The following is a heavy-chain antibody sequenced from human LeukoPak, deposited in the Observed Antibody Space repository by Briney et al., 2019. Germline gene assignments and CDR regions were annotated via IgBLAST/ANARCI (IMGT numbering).Heavy chain of an antibody. Sequence: GASVKVSCKASGGTFSSNAFSWVRQAPGQGLEWMGGIIPLFGTVNYAQKFQARVTITTDESKNTAYMELSSLRSEDTAVYYCARVPSGYDYTEFDPWGQGTLVTVSS. CDR3: ARVPSGYDYTEFDP. D-gene: IGHD5-12*01. CDR1: GGTFSSNA. V-gene: IGHV1-69*05. CDR2: IIPLFGTV. J-gene: IGHJ5*02.